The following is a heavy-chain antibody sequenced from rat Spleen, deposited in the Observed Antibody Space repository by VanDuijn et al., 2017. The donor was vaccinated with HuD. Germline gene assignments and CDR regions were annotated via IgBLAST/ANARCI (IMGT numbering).Heavy chain of an antibody. J-gene: IGHJ1*01. D-gene: IGHD1-4*01. Sequence: EVQLVESDGGLVQPGRSLKLSCAASGFTFSDCYMAWVRQALTKGLEWVATISHDGSKTYYRGSVKGRFTISRDDARSTLNLHMDSLRSEDTAIYYCIKGLPGYPYWYFDFWGPGTMVTVSS. V-gene: IGHV5-29*01. CDR2: ISHDGSKT. CDR1: GFTFSDCY. CDR3: IKGLPGYPYWYFDF.